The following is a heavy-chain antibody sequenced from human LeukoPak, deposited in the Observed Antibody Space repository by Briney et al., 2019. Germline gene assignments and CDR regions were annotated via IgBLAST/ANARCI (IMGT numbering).Heavy chain of an antibody. V-gene: IGHV1-2*02. CDR2: INPNSGGT. J-gene: IGHJ4*02. CDR1: GYTFTGYY. Sequence: ASVKVSCKASGYTFTGYYMHWVRQAPGQGLEWMGWINPNSGGTNYAQKFQGRVTMTRDTSISTAYMELSRLRSDDTAVYYCARAKVTYSSSWAGYWGQGTLVTVSS. CDR3: ARAKVTYSSSWAGY. D-gene: IGHD6-6*01.